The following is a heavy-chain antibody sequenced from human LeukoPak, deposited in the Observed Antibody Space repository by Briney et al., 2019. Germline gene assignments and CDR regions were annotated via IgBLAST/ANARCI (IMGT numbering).Heavy chain of an antibody. D-gene: IGHD3-22*01. J-gene: IGHJ4*02. Sequence: GGSLRLSCAASGFTFSSYSMNWVRQAPGKGLEWVSYISSSSSTIYYADSVKGRFTISRDNAKNSLYLQMNSLRAEDTAVYYCSVDYYDSSGYYYDIYWGQGTLVTVSS. V-gene: IGHV3-48*04. CDR1: GFTFSSYS. CDR3: SVDYYDSSGYYYDIY. CDR2: ISSSSSTI.